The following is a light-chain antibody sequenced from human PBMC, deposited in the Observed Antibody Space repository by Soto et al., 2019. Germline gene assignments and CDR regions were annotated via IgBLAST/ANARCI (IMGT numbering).Light chain of an antibody. V-gene: IGLV4-69*01. J-gene: IGLJ2*01. CDR1: SGHSNYA. CDR3: QTWDTGISVV. CDR2: LNNDGSH. Sequence: QLVLTQSPSASASLGASVKLTCTLSSGHSNYAIAWHQQQPEKGPRYLMKLNNDGSHSKGDGNPDRFSGSSSGAERYLTISSLQSEDESDYYCQTWDTGISVVFGGGTKLTVL.